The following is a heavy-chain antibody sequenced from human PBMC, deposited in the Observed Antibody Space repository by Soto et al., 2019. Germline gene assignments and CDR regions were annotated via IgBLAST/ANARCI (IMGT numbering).Heavy chain of an antibody. Sequence: QVQLVESGGGVVQPGRSLRLSCAASGFTFSSYGMHWVRQAPGKGLEWVAVISYDGSNKYYADSVKGRLTISRDNSKNTLYLQMNSLRAEDTAVYYCAKDSSDYDSSGYYYVNWYFDLWGRGTLVTVSS. J-gene: IGHJ2*01. V-gene: IGHV3-30*18. CDR2: ISYDGSNK. CDR3: AKDSSDYDSSGYYYVNWYFDL. CDR1: GFTFSSYG. D-gene: IGHD3-22*01.